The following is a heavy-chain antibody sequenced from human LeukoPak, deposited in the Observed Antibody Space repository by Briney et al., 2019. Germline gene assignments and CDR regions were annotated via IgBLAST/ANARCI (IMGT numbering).Heavy chain of an antibody. CDR3: ARGELYTFDY. V-gene: IGHV3-53*01. Sequence: PGGSLRLSCASSGFTVSSNYMTWVRQPPAKGLEWVSVMYSGGSTYYADSVKGRFTISRDNSKNTLYLQMNSLKVEDTAVYYCARGELYTFDYWGQGTLVTVSS. J-gene: IGHJ4*02. D-gene: IGHD3-10*01. CDR1: GFTVSSNY. CDR2: MYSGGST.